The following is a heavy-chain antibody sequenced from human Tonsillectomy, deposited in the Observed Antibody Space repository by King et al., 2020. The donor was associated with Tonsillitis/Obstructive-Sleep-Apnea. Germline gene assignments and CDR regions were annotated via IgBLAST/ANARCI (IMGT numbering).Heavy chain of an antibody. D-gene: IGHD4-23*01. CDR1: GFTFDDYT. J-gene: IGHJ4*02. CDR2: ISWDGGST. CDR3: AKGCGGNSYAFDF. Sequence: QLVQSGGVVVQPGGSLRLSCTASGFTFDDYTMNWVRQAPGRGLEWVSLISWDGGSTYYADSVKGRFTISRDNSKNSLYLQMNSLRTKDTALYYCAKGCGGNSYAFDFWGQETRLSVSS. V-gene: IGHV3-43*01.